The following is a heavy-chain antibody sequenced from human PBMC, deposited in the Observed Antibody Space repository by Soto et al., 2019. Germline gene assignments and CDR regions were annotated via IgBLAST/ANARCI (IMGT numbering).Heavy chain of an antibody. V-gene: IGHV3-15*01. CDR2: IKSKTDGGTT. J-gene: IGHJ6*02. CDR1: GFTFSNAW. CDR3: TTGAIFGVVITSYYYYYGMDV. D-gene: IGHD3-3*01. Sequence: PGGSLRLSCAASGFTFSNAWMSWVRQAPGKGLEWVGRIKSKTDGGTTDYAAPVKGRFTISRDDSKNTLYLQMNSLKTEDTAVYYCTTGAIFGVVITSYYYYYGMDVWGRGTTVTVSS.